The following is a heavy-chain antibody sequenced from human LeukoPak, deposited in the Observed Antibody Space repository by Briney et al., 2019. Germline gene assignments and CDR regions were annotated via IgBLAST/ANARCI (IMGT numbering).Heavy chain of an antibody. CDR2: INHSGST. D-gene: IGHD2-2*01. J-gene: IGHJ4*02. CDR3: AGEYCSRTSCYRDFDY. V-gene: IGHV4-34*01. CDR1: GGSFSGYY. Sequence: SETLSLTCTVYGGSFSGYYWSWIRQPPGKGLEWIGEINHSGSTNYNPSLKSRVTISVDTSKNQFSLKLSSVTAADTAVYYCAGEYCSRTSCYRDFDYWGQGTLVTVSS.